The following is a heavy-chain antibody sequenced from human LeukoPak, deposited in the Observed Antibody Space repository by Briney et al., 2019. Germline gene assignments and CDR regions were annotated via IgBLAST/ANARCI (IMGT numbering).Heavy chain of an antibody. CDR3: AKDFGSGYSYGDSFDY. J-gene: IGHJ4*02. CDR1: GFTFDDYA. V-gene: IGHV3-9*01. Sequence: PGRSLRLSCAASGFTFDDYAMHWVRHAPGKGLEWVSGISWNSGSIGYADSVKGRFTISRDNAKNSLYLQMNSLRAEDTALYYCAKDFGSGYSYGDSFDYWGQGTLVTVSS. CDR2: ISWNSGSI. D-gene: IGHD5-18*01.